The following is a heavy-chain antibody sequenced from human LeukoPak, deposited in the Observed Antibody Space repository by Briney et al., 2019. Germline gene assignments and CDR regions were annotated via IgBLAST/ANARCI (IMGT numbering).Heavy chain of an antibody. CDR1: GFTVSSNY. J-gene: IGHJ3*02. D-gene: IGHD5-18*01. CDR2: IYSGGSA. Sequence: PGGSLRLSCAASGFTVSSNYMSWVRQAPGKGLEWVSVIYSGGSAYYADSVKGRFTISRDNSKNTLYLQMNSLRAEDTAVYYCARGGGYSYVHDAFDIWGQGTMVTVSS. V-gene: IGHV3-66*01. CDR3: ARGGGYSYVHDAFDI.